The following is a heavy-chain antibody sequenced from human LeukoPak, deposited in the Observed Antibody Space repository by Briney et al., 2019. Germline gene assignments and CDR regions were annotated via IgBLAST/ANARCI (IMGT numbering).Heavy chain of an antibody. J-gene: IGHJ1*01. V-gene: IGHV3-30-3*01. CDR1: GFTFSSYA. CDR2: ISYDGSNK. Sequence: GGSLRLSCAASGFTFSSYAMHWVRQAPGKGLEWVAVISYDGSNKYYADSVKGRFTISRDNAKNSLYLQMNSLRAEDTAVYYCARVQSPDYGGNSGPEYFQHWGQGTLVTVSS. D-gene: IGHD4-23*01. CDR3: ARVQSPDYGGNSGPEYFQH.